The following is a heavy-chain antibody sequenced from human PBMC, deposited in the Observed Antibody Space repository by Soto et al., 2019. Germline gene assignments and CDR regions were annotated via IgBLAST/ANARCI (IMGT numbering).Heavy chain of an antibody. J-gene: IGHJ4*02. CDR3: ARRGGGYFPYYFDY. CDR1: GGSFSGYY. V-gene: IGHV4-34*12. Sequence: SETLSLTCAVYGGSFSGYYWSWIRQPPGKGLEWIGEILHSGSTNYNPSLKSRVSISVDTSKNQFSLKLTSVTAADTALYYCARRGGGYFPYYFDYWGQGTLVTVSS. D-gene: IGHD2-21*01. CDR2: ILHSGST.